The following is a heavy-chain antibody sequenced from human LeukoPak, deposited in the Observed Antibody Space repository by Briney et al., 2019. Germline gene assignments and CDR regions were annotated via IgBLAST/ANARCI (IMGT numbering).Heavy chain of an antibody. V-gene: IGHV3-30*02. CDR3: AKDLRVLANRGYYYYMDV. CDR2: IRYDGSNK. D-gene: IGHD1/OR15-1a*01. Sequence: GGSLRLSCATSGFTFSSYGMHWVRQAPGKGLEWVAFIRYDGSNKYYADSVKGRFTISRDNSKNTLYLQMNSLRAEDTAVYYCAKDLRVLANRGYYYYMDVWGKGTTGTVSS. J-gene: IGHJ6*03. CDR1: GFTFSSYG.